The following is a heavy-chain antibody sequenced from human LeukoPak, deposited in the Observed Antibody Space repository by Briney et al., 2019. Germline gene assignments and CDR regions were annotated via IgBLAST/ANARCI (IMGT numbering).Heavy chain of an antibody. J-gene: IGHJ4*02. D-gene: IGHD1-26*01. CDR3: AREYSGSWHI. CDR1: GGTFSSYA. Sequence: SVKVSCKASGGTFSSYAISWVRQAPGQGLEWMGRIIPIFGTADYTQKFQGRVTITTDESTSTAYMELGSLRSEDTAVYYCAREYSGSWHIWGQGTLVTVSS. V-gene: IGHV1-69*05. CDR2: IIPIFGTA.